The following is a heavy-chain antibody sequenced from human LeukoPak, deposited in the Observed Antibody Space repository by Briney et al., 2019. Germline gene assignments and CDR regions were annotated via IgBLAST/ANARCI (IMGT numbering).Heavy chain of an antibody. CDR2: IKSKTDGGTT. CDR3: TTGIQVVSSTKLSDY. V-gene: IGHV3-15*01. D-gene: IGHD2-15*01. Sequence: GGSLRLSCAASGFTFSNAWMGWVRQAPGKGLEWVGRIKSKTDGGTTDYAAPVKGRFTLLRDDSENTVFLQMSSLTTEDTAVYYCTTGIQVVSSTKLSDYWGQGSLVTVSS. J-gene: IGHJ4*02. CDR1: GFTFSNAW.